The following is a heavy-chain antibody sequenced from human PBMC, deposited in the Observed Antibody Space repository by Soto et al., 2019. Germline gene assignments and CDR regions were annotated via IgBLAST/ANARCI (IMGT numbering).Heavy chain of an antibody. CDR2: ISYDGSLQ. CDR1: GFAFSSYS. J-gene: IGHJ4*02. V-gene: IGHV3-30*03. Sequence: QAQLVESGGGVVQPGRSLRLSCAASGFAFSSYSMHWVRQAPGTGLEWVAVISYDGSLQHYADSVKGRFTISRDNSKNMVLLQMSSLRAEDPAVYYCVSDRGYGHASVPYSWGQGTLVSVSS. D-gene: IGHD5-18*01. CDR3: VSDRGYGHASVPYS.